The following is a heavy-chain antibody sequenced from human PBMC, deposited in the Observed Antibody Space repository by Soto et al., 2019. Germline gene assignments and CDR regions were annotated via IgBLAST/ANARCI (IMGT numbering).Heavy chain of an antibody. CDR2: LYYSGTA. D-gene: IGHD2-21*02. CDR1: GGSIISNINY. J-gene: IGHJ4*02. Sequence: QLQLQESGPGLVKPSETLSLTCTVSGGSIISNINYWGWIRQPPGRGLEWIGTLYYSGTAYYNPSLRSRVTMSKDTAKNQFMLSLNSVTAADTAVYYCARLVSAATPYWGQGTLVAVSS. V-gene: IGHV4-39*01. CDR3: ARLVSAATPY.